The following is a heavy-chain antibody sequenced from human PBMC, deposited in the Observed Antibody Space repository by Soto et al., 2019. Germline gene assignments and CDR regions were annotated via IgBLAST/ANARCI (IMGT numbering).Heavy chain of an antibody. CDR1: GYTFTSYD. CDR3: ARDVSGWYLYP. V-gene: IGHV1-8*01. Sequence: ASVKVSCKASGYTFTSYDINWVRQATGQGLEWMGWMNPNSGNTVYAQKFQGRVTMTRNTSISTAYMELSSLRDEDTAVYYCARDVSGWYLYPWGPGTLVTVSS. CDR2: MNPNSGNT. D-gene: IGHD6-19*01. J-gene: IGHJ5*02.